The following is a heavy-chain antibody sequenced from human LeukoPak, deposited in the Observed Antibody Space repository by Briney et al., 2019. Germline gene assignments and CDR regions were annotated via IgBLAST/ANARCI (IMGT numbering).Heavy chain of an antibody. CDR1: GYTFTSYG. V-gene: IGHV1-18*01. J-gene: IGHJ6*02. D-gene: IGHD3-3*01. Sequence: ASVKVSCKASGYTFTSYGISWVRQAPGQGLEWMGWISAYNGNTNYAQKLQGRVTMTTDTSTSTAYMELRSLRSDDTAVYYCASCLGVTPEDYYYYYYGMDVWGQGTTVTVSS. CDR3: ASCLGVTPEDYYYYYYGMDV. CDR2: ISAYNGNT.